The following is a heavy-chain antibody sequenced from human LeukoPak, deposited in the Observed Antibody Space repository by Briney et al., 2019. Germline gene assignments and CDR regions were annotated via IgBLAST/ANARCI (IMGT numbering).Heavy chain of an antibody. Sequence: NPSETLSLTCTVSGGSISSGDYYWSWIRQPPGKGLEWIGYIYYSGSTYYNPSLKSRVTISVDTSKNQFSLKLSSVTAADTAVYYCARLAPATVTTGYYYYMDVWGKGTTVTVSS. CDR2: IYYSGST. CDR3: ARLAPATVTTGYYYYMDV. D-gene: IGHD4-11*01. CDR1: GGSISSGDYY. J-gene: IGHJ6*03. V-gene: IGHV4-39*01.